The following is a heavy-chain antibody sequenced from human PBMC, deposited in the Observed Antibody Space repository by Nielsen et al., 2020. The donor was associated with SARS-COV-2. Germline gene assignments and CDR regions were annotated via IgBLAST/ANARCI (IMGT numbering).Heavy chain of an antibody. V-gene: IGHV3-7*05. CDR3: LQGGAS. Sequence: GESLKISCAASGFSFSTSWMNWVRQGPGKRLEWVANINPDGSMKRHVDSVMGRFTISRDNARDSLYLQMNSLRAEDTAIYYCLQGGASWGQGTLVTVSS. CDR1: GFSFSTSW. D-gene: IGHD1-1*01. J-gene: IGHJ5*02. CDR2: INPDGSMK.